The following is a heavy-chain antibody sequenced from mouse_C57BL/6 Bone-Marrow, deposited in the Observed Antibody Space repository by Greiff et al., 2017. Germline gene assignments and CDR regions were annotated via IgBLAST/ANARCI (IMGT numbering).Heavy chain of an antibody. Sequence: QVQLQQPGAELVRPGPSVKLSCKASGYTFTSYWMHWVKQRPGQGLEWIGVIAPSDSYTTSNQKFKGKATLTVDKSSSTAYMQLRSLTSEYSAVYDCARGGIVDYGRSYAMDYGGQGTSVTVSS. V-gene: IGHV1-59*01. D-gene: IGHD1-1*01. CDR3: ARGGIVDYGRSYAMDY. CDR2: IAPSDSYT. J-gene: IGHJ4*01. CDR1: GYTFTSYW.